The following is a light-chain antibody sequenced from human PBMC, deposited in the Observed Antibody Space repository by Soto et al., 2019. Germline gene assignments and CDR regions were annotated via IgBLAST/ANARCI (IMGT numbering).Light chain of an antibody. CDR3: LQDYSYPRT. CDR1: QAIRTE. J-gene: IGKJ1*01. Sequence: IQMTQSPSSLSASVGDRVIITCRASQAIRTELGWYQQRPGKAPKLLIYGTSNLQSGVPSRFSGSGSGTDFTLTINGLQPEDFATYYCLQDYSYPRTFGQGTK. CDR2: GTS. V-gene: IGKV1-6*01.